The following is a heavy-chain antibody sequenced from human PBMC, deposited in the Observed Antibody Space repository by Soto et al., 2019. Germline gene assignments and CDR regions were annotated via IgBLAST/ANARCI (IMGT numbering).Heavy chain of an antibody. V-gene: IGHV3-30-3*01. J-gene: IGHJ4*02. D-gene: IGHD1-1*01. CDR2: ISYDGSNK. CDR3: ARELPSTGTFDY. Sequence: PGGSLRLSCAASGFTFSSYAMHWVRQAPGKGLEWVAVISYDGSNKYYADSVKGRFTISRDNSKNTLYLQMNSLRAEDTAVYYCARELPSTGTFDYWGQGTLVTVCS. CDR1: GFTFSSYA.